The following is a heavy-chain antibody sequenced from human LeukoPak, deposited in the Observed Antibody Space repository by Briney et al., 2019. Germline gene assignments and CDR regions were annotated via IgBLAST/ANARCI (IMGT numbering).Heavy chain of an antibody. D-gene: IGHD4-17*01. CDR1: GYTFNAYY. CDR3: ARDPTGDYSPYNWFDP. J-gene: IGHJ5*02. CDR2: INPNSGGT. Sequence: ASVKVSFKASGYTFNAYYINWVRQAPGQGHEWMGWINPNSGGTDYAQKFQGRVTMTRDTSISTAYMELSRLRSDDTAVYYCARDPTGDYSPYNWFDPWGQGTLVTVSS. V-gene: IGHV1-2*02.